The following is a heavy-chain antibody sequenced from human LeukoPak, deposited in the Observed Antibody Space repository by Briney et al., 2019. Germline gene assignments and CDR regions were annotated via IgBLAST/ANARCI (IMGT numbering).Heavy chain of an antibody. Sequence: GESLKISCKGSGYRFNSYWINWVRQMPGRGLEWMGTIDPSDSYTKYSPSFQGQVTISADKSISTAYLQWSSLKASDTAMYYCARRGRYIFDYWGQGTLVTVSS. V-gene: IGHV5-10-1*04. CDR1: GYRFNSYW. J-gene: IGHJ4*02. CDR3: ARRGRYIFDY. CDR2: IDPSDSYT. D-gene: IGHD3-16*02.